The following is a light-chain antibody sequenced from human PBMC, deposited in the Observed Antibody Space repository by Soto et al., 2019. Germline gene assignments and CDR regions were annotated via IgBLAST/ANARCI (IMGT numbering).Light chain of an antibody. J-gene: IGKJ1*01. V-gene: IGKV1-9*01. CDR1: QAISSY. Sequence: DIQLTQSPSFLSASVGDRVTITCRASQAISSYLAWFQQRPGKAPKVLIYAASTLQSGVPSRFSGSGSVTEFTLTISSLQPEDFATYFCQQLNSYPWTFGQGTKVEMK. CDR3: QQLNSYPWT. CDR2: AAS.